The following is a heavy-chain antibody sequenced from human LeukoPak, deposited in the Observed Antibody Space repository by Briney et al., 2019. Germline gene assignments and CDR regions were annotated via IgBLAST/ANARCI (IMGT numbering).Heavy chain of an antibody. V-gene: IGHV3-21*01. J-gene: IGHJ4*02. CDR2: ISSSSSYI. D-gene: IGHD1-26*01. Sequence: GGSLRLSCAASGFTFSSYSMNWLRQAPGKGLEWVSSISSSSSYIYYADSLKGRFTISRDNAKNSLYLQMNSLGAEDTAVYYCAREAREVGADYWGQGTLVTVSS. CDR3: AREAREVGADY. CDR1: GFTFSSYS.